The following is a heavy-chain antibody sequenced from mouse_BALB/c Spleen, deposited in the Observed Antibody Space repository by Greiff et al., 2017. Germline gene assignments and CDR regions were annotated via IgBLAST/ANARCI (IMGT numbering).Heavy chain of an antibody. CDR2: ISSGSSTI. CDR3: ARSDGNSYAMDY. CDR1: GFTFSSFG. V-gene: IGHV5-17*02. D-gene: IGHD2-1*01. J-gene: IGHJ4*01. Sequence: EVQLVESGGGLVQPGGSRKLSCAASGFTFSSFGMHWVRQAPEKGLEWVAYISSGSSTIYYADTVKGRFTISRDNPKNTLFLQMTSLRSEDTAMYYCARSDGNSYAMDYWGQGTSVTVSS.